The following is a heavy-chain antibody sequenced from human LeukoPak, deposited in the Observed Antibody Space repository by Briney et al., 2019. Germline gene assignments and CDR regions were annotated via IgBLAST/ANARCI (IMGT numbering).Heavy chain of an antibody. Sequence: GGSLRLSCAASGFTFSSYAMHWVRQAPGKGLEWVAFISYDGSNKYYTDSVKGRFTISRDSSKNMVYLQMNSLRREDTAMYYCARVGGSGWYWGIPLDQWGRGTQVTVSS. V-gene: IGHV3-30-3*01. D-gene: IGHD6-19*01. J-gene: IGHJ5*02. CDR1: GFTFSSYA. CDR3: ARVGGSGWYWGIPLDQ. CDR2: ISYDGSNK.